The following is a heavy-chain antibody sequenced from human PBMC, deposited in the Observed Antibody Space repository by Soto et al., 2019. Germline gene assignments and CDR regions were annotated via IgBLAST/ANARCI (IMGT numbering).Heavy chain of an antibody. Sequence: QVQLQESGPGLVKPSQTLSLTCTVSGGSITNENYYWSWIRQPPGKGLEWVGYIYWTGSTYYNPSLNGRVTISLGTSNNQFSLTLSSVTAADTAVFYCARASGDSLYFFDYWGQGALVTVSS. D-gene: IGHD4-17*01. J-gene: IGHJ4*02. V-gene: IGHV4-30-4*01. CDR3: ARASGDSLYFFDY. CDR1: GGSITNENYY. CDR2: IYWTGST.